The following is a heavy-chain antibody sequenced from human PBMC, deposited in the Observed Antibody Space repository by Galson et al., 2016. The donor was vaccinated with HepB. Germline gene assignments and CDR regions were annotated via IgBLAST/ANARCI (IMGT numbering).Heavy chain of an antibody. CDR1: RFTFRNYW. Sequence: SLRLSCAASRFTFRNYWVNWIRQAPGGGLQWVANINQDGTEKNYVDSVKGRFTISRDNAKNSVYLQMNSLRLEDTAVYYCARERARHWYSDLWGRGTLITVSS. V-gene: IGHV3-7*01. CDR3: ARERARHWYSDL. D-gene: IGHD6-6*01. CDR2: INQDGTEK. J-gene: IGHJ2*01.